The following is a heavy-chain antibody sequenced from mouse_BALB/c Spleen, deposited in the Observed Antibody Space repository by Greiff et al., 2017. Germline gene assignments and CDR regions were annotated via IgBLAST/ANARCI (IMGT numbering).Heavy chain of an antibody. CDR1: GFTFSSYG. CDR3: ARQESQFDY. J-gene: IGHJ2*01. V-gene: IGHV5-6*01. Sequence: EVQLVESGGDLVKPGGSLKLSCAASGFTFSSYGMSWVRQTPDKRLEWVATISSGGSYTYYPDSVKGRFTISRDNAKNTLYLQMSSLKSEDTAMYYCARQESQFDYWGQGTTLTVSS. CDR2: ISSGGSYT.